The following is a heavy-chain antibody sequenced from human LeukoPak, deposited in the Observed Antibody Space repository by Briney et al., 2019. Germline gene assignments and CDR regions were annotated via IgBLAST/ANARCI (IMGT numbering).Heavy chain of an antibody. CDR1: GFTFDDYA. V-gene: IGHV3-9*03. Sequence: GGSLRLSCAASGFTFDDYAMHWVRQAPGKGLEWVSGISWNSGSIGYADSVKGRFTISRDNAKNSLYLQMNSLRAEDMALYYCAKDIVGYSSSCFDYWGQGILVTVSS. J-gene: IGHJ4*02. CDR3: AKDIVGYSSSCFDY. D-gene: IGHD6-13*01. CDR2: ISWNSGSI.